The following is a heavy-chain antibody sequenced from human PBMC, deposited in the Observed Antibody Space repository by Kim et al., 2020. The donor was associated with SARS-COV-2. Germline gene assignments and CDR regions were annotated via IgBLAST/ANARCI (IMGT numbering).Heavy chain of an antibody. J-gene: IGHJ4*02. D-gene: IGHD6-13*01. CDR2: ST. V-gene: IGHV3-23*01. Sequence: STYYADSVKGRFTISRDNSKNTLYLQMNSLRAEDTAVYYCAKVRIAAAENWGQGTLVTVSS. CDR3: AKVRIAAAEN.